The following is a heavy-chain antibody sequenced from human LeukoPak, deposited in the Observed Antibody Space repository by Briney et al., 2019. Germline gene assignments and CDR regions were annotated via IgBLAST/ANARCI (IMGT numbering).Heavy chain of an antibody. Sequence: GGSLRLSCAASGFTFSSYAMSWVRQAPGKGLEWVSAISGSGGTTYYADSVKGRFTISRDNSKNTLYLQMNSLRAEDTAVYYCAKASAMIVVVSKHFDYWGQGTLVTVSS. CDR2: ISGSGGTT. CDR3: AKASAMIVVVSKHFDY. D-gene: IGHD3-22*01. J-gene: IGHJ4*02. V-gene: IGHV3-23*01. CDR1: GFTFSSYA.